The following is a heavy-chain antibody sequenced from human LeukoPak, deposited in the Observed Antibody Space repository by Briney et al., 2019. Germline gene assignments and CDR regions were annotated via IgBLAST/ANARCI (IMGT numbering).Heavy chain of an antibody. CDR3: ARGCSGGSCYESKFDP. CDR1: RFTLSSYW. D-gene: IGHD2-15*01. V-gene: IGHV3-7*01. CDR2: IKQDGSEK. J-gene: IGHJ5*02. Sequence: GGSLRLSCAPSRFTLSSYWMSSVRQAPGEGLGWVAHIKQDGSEKYYVDSAKGRFTISRDNAKNSLYLQMNSLRAEDTAVYYCARGCSGGSCYESKFDPWGQGTLVTVSS.